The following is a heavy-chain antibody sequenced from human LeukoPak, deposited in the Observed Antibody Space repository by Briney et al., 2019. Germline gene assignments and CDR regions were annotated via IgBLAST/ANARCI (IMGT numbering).Heavy chain of an antibody. V-gene: IGHV3-20*01. CDR3: VRHFNSVATMQIDY. J-gene: IGHJ4*02. D-gene: IGHD5-12*01. Sequence: GGSLRLSCATSGFTFEDHGLSWVRQAPGKGLEWVSGINWNSGSERYAASVKGRFTISRDNARNSVYLEMTSLRVEDTAFYHCVRHFNSVATMQIDYWGQGILVSVSS. CDR1: GFTFEDHG. CDR2: INWNSGSE.